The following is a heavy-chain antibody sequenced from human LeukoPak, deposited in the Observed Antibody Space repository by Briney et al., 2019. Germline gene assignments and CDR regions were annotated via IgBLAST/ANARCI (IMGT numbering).Heavy chain of an antibody. Sequence: SETLSLTCTVSGGSISSDYWNWIRQPPGKGLEWIGYIYYSGSTNYNVSLKSRVTISVDTSKKQFSLRLCSVTAADTAVYYCARGTMGATHFDYWGQGTLVTVSS. J-gene: IGHJ4*02. CDR1: GGSISSDY. CDR3: ARGTMGATHFDY. V-gene: IGHV4-59*01. CDR2: IYYSGST. D-gene: IGHD1-26*01.